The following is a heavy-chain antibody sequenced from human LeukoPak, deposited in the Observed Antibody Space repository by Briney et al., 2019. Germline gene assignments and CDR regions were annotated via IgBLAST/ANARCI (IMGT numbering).Heavy chain of an antibody. CDR3: ASDRRLPQGPMDP. CDR1: GYTFTSYG. V-gene: IGHV1-18*01. Sequence: ASVKVSCQASGYTFTSYGISWVRQAPGQGLECMGWISAYNGNTNYAQKLQGRVTMTTDTSTSTAYMELRSLRSDDTDVYYCASDRRLPQGPMDPWGQGTLVTVSS. J-gene: IGHJ5*02. D-gene: IGHD5/OR15-5a*01. CDR2: ISAYNGNT.